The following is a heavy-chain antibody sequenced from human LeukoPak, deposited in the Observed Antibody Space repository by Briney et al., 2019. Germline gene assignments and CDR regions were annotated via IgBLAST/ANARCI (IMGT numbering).Heavy chain of an antibody. Sequence: ASVKVSCKASGYTFTSYGISWVRQAPGQGLEWMGWINPNSGGTNYAQKFQGRVTMTRDTSISTAYMELSRLRSDDTAVYYCARSLYSSSWYYFDYWGQGTLITVSS. CDR1: GYTFTSYG. V-gene: IGHV1-2*02. CDR2: INPNSGGT. J-gene: IGHJ4*02. D-gene: IGHD6-13*01. CDR3: ARSLYSSSWYYFDY.